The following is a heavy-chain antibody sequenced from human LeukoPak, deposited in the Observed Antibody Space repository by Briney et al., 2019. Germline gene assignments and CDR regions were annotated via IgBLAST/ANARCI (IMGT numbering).Heavy chain of an antibody. J-gene: IGHJ1*01. CDR3: ARGYYDSSDFEYFQH. Sequence: ASVKVSCKASGYSFTGYYIHWVRQAPGQGLEWMAWINPNSGDTNFAQKFQGRVTMTRDTSISTVYMELSRLRSDDTAVFFCARGYYDSSDFEYFQHWGQGTLVTVSS. V-gene: IGHV1-2*02. D-gene: IGHD3-22*01. CDR2: INPNSGDT. CDR1: GYSFTGYY.